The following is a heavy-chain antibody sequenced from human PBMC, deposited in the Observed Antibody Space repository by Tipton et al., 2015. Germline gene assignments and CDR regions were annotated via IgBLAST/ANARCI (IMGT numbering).Heavy chain of an antibody. CDR1: GGSISSSSYY. V-gene: IGHV4-30-4*08. D-gene: IGHD2-2*01. J-gene: IGHJ5*02. Sequence: TLSLTCTVSGGSISSSSYYWGWIRQPPGKGLEWIGSIYYNGSTYYNPSLKSRYTMSVDMSKNQFALKLSSVTAADTAVYYCARGGRYCTRTNCYAHWFDPWGQGTLVTVSA. CDR3: ARGGRYCTRTNCYAHWFDP. CDR2: IYYNGST.